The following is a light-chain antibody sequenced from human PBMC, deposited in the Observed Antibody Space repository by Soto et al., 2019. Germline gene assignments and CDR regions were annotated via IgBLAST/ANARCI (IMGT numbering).Light chain of an antibody. Sequence: EIVLTQSPGTLSLSPGERATLSCRASQSVTSDYLAWYQQKPGQAPRLLIHGASSRATGIPDRFSGSGSGTDFTLTISRLEPADFAVYYCQQYGRPFGQGTKVEIK. CDR3: QQYGRP. J-gene: IGKJ1*01. CDR2: GAS. CDR1: QSVTSDY. V-gene: IGKV3-20*01.